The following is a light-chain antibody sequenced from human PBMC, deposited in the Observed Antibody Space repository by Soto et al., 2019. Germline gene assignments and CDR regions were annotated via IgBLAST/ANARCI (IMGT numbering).Light chain of an antibody. Sequence: QSALTQPASVSGSPGQSITISCCGTSTDVGAYDYVSWYQQHPGKTPKLIIYEVSNRLSGISYRFSGSKSGNTASLTISGLQAEDEGDYYCNSFTPSRLLVFGSGTKVTVL. CDR2: EVS. V-gene: IGLV2-14*03. CDR1: STDVGAYDY. CDR3: NSFTPSRLLV. J-gene: IGLJ1*01.